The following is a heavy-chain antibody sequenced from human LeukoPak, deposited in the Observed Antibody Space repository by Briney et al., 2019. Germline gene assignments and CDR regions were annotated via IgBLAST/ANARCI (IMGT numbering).Heavy chain of an antibody. Sequence: ASVKVSCKASGYTFTGYYMHWVRQAPGQGLEWMGWMNPNSGNTGYAQKFQGRVTMTRNTSISTAYMELSSLRSEDTAVYYCARVGGYENTWGQGTLVTVSS. V-gene: IGHV1-8*02. D-gene: IGHD5-12*01. CDR2: MNPNSGNT. CDR3: ARVGGYENT. J-gene: IGHJ5*02. CDR1: GYTFTGYY.